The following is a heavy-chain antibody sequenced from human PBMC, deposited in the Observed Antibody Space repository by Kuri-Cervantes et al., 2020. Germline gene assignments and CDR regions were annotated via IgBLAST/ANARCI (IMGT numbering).Heavy chain of an antibody. CDR1: GFTVSSNY. J-gene: IGHJ4*02. Sequence: GGSLRLSCAASGFTVSSNYMSWVRQAPGKGLEWVSVIYSGGSTYYADSVKGRFTISRDNSKNTLYLQMNSLRAEDTAVYYCAKDRLDYDFWSGYYLNYFDYWGQGTLVTVSS. CDR2: IYSGGST. D-gene: IGHD3-3*01. CDR3: AKDRLDYDFWSGYYLNYFDY. V-gene: IGHV3-53*01.